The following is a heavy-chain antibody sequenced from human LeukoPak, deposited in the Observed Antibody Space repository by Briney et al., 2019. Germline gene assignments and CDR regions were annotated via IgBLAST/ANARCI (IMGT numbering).Heavy chain of an antibody. V-gene: IGHV1-2*02. D-gene: IGHD2-15*01. CDR3: ARSPDIVVAVAATRGSPSSEFDY. CDR2: INPNSGGT. CDR1: GYTFTGYY. Sequence: ASVKVSCKASGYTFTGYYMRWVRQAPGQGLEWMGWINPNSGGTNYAQKFQGRVTMTRDTSISTAYMELSRLRSDDTAVYYCARSPDIVVAVAATRGSPSSEFDYWGQGTLVTVSS. J-gene: IGHJ4*02.